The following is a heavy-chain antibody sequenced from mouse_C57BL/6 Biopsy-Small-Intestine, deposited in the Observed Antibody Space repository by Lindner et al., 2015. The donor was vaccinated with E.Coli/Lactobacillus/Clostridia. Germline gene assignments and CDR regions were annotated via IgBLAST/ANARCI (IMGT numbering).Heavy chain of an antibody. Sequence: SVKVSCKASGGTFNRYPISWVRQAPGQGLEWMGTIIPVFNKPHYAQKFQGRVTITADKSTTTAYMDLSSLRSEDTAVYYCAYSAAYDYVWGSYDYWGQGTLVTVSS. CDR2: IIPVFNKP. D-gene: IGHD2-4*01. V-gene: IGHV1-74*01. CDR1: GGTFNRYP. J-gene: IGHJ4*01. CDR3: AYSAAYDYVWGSYDY.